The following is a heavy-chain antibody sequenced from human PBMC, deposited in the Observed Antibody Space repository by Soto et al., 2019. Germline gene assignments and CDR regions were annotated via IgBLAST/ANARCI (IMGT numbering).Heavy chain of an antibody. J-gene: IGHJ6*02. CDR3: ARDPPLGYGDYYYGMDV. CDR2: IIPIFGTA. Sequence: SVKVSCKASGGTFSSYAISWVRQAPGQGLEWMGGIIPIFGTANYAQKFQGRVTITADESTSTAYMELSSLRSEDTAVYYCARDPPLGYGDYYYGMDVWGQGTTVTVYS. CDR1: GGTFSSYA. D-gene: IGHD5-12*01. V-gene: IGHV1-69*13.